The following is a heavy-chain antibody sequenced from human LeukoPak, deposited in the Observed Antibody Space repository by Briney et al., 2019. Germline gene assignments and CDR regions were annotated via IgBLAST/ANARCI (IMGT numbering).Heavy chain of an antibody. CDR1: GFTVSSNY. CDR3: AREKADYYDSSGHAFGI. D-gene: IGHD3-22*01. CDR2: ITSSSRHI. V-gene: IGHV3-21*06. Sequence: GGSLRLSCAASGFTVSSNYMSWVRQAPGKGLEWVSSITSSSRHIYYADSLKGRFTISRDNAKNSLYLQMNSLRAEDTAVYYCAREKADYYDSSGHAFGIWGPGTMVTVSS. J-gene: IGHJ3*02.